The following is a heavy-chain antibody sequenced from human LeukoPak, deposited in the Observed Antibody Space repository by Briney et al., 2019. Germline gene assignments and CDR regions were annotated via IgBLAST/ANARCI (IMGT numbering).Heavy chain of an antibody. CDR2: ISAYNGNT. Sequence: ASVKVSCKASGYTFTSYGISWVRQAPGQGLEWMGWISAYNGNTNYAQKLQGRVTMTTDTSTSTAYMELRSLRSDDTAVCYCARTYYDILTGYSPHDYWGQGTLVTVSS. J-gene: IGHJ4*02. D-gene: IGHD3-9*01. V-gene: IGHV1-18*01. CDR1: GYTFTSYG. CDR3: ARTYYDILTGYSPHDY.